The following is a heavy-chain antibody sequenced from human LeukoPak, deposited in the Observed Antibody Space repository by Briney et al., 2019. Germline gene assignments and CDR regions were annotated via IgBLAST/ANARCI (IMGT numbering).Heavy chain of an antibody. CDR1: GFAVSSNH. Sequence: GGSLRLSCAASGFAVSSNHMNWVRQAPGKGLEWVSVIFNGGSTYYADSVKGRFTISRDNSKNTLYLQMNSLRAEDTAVYYCARYVVVVAATWYYYYGMDVWGQGTTVTVSS. CDR2: IFNGGST. V-gene: IGHV3-53*01. D-gene: IGHD2-15*01. J-gene: IGHJ6*02. CDR3: ARYVVVVAATWYYYYGMDV.